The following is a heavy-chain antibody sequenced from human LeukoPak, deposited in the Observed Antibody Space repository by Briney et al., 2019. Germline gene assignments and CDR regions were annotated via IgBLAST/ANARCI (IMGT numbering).Heavy chain of an antibody. CDR1: GGSISSYY. V-gene: IGHV4-59*01. D-gene: IGHD1-14*01. CDR2: IYYSGST. Sequence: SETLSLTCTVSGGSISSYYWSWIRQPPGKGLEWIGYIYYSGSTNYNPSLKSRVTISVDTSKNQFSLKLSSVTAADTAVYYSARLFLPESEYHNWFDPWGQGTLVTVSS. CDR3: ARLFLPESEYHNWFDP. J-gene: IGHJ5*02.